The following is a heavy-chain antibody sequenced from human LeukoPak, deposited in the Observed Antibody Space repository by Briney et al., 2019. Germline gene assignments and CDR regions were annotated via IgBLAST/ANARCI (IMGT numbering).Heavy chain of an antibody. J-gene: IGHJ4*02. Sequence: GGSLRLSCAASGFTFSSYAMSWVRQAPGKGLEWVSAISGSGGSTYYADSVKGRFTISRDNSKNTLYLQMNSLRAEDTAVYYCAKDLEGNWNYGRFDYWGQGTLVTVSS. CDR2: ISGSGGST. CDR3: AKDLEGNWNYGRFDY. D-gene: IGHD1-7*01. CDR1: GFTFSSYA. V-gene: IGHV3-23*01.